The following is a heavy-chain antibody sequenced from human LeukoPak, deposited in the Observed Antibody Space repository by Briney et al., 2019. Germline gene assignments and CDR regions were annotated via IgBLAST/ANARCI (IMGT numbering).Heavy chain of an antibody. CDR2: ISSSGGTI. CDR3: AKDRYSSSYYVFDY. J-gene: IGHJ4*02. D-gene: IGHD6-13*01. Sequence: GGSLRLSCAASGFTFSSYAMSWVRQAPGKGLEWVSYISSSGGTIYYADSVRGRFTISRDNGRNSLYLQMNSLRDEDTAVYYCAKDRYSSSYYVFDYWGQGTLVTVSS. V-gene: IGHV3-48*02. CDR1: GFTFSSYA.